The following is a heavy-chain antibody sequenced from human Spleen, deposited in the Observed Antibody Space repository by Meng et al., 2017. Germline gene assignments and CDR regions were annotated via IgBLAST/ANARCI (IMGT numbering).Heavy chain of an antibody. D-gene: IGHD6-6*01. Sequence: QGERHKSGPSSVKPSATLSLTCVVSGGSFSDYYWSWIRQPPGKGLEWIGEINHSGGTNSNPSLKSRVTISVDMSKNQFSLKLSSVTAADTAVYYCARGLLLAALRNWGQGTLVTVSS. CDR3: ARGLLLAALRN. J-gene: IGHJ4*02. V-gene: IGHV4-34*01. CDR1: GGSFSDYY. CDR2: INHSGGT.